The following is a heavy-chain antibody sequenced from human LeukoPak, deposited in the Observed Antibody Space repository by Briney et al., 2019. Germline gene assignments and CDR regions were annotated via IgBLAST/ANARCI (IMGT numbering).Heavy chain of an antibody. J-gene: IGHJ6*03. CDR1: RFTFSSYT. V-gene: IGHV3-21*04. D-gene: IGHD4-17*01. CDR3: AKYYGDDPDYYYYMDV. CDR2: ISSSGTYI. Sequence: PGGSLRLSCAASRFTFSSYTMNWVRQAPGKGLEWVSSISSSGTYIYYADSVKGRFTISRDNSKNTLYLQMNSLRAEDTAVYYCAKYYGDDPDYYYYMDVWGKGTTVTISS.